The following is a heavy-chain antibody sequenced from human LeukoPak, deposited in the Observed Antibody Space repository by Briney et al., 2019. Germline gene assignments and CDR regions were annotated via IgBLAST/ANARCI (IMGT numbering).Heavy chain of an antibody. V-gene: IGHV4-59*01. CDR2: IYYSGST. CDR1: GGSISSYY. D-gene: IGHD6-13*01. CDR3: ARGTAPHTAAAAKYYFDY. J-gene: IGHJ4*02. Sequence: SETLSLTCTVSGGSISSYYWSWIRQPPGKGLEWIGYIYYSGSTNYNPSLKSRVTISVDTSKNQFSLKLSSVTAADTAVYYCARGTAPHTAAAAKYYFDYWGQGTLVTVSS.